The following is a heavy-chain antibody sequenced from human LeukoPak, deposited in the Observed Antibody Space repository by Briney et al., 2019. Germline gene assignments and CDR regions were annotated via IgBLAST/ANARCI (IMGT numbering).Heavy chain of an antibody. D-gene: IGHD5-18*01. CDR1: GGSISSYY. CDR2: IYTSGST. CDR3: ARDRGHSYGYSGFDY. J-gene: IGHJ4*02. V-gene: IGHV4-4*07. Sequence: PSETLSLTCTGSGGSISSYYWSWIRQPAGKGLEWIWRIYTSGSTNYNPSLKSRVIIAVATSKNHFILKLSSVTAADTAVYYCARDRGHSYGYSGFDYWGQGTLVTVSS.